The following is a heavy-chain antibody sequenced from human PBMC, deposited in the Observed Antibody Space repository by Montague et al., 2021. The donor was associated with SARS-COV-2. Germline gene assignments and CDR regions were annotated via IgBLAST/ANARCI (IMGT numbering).Heavy chain of an antibody. Sequence: SLRLSCAASGFTFSSYAMHWARQAPGKGLEWVAVISYDGINKYYADSVKGRFTISRDNSKNTLYLQMNSLRGEDTAVYYCATDPDDYSYYGAFDYWGQGTLVNVSS. V-gene: IGHV3-30-3*01. CDR2: ISYDGINK. CDR1: GFTFSSYA. J-gene: IGHJ4*02. D-gene: IGHD4-11*01. CDR3: ATDPDDYSYYGAFDY.